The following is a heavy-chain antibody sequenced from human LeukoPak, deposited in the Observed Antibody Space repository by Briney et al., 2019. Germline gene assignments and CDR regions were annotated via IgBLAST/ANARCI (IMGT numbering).Heavy chain of an antibody. Sequence: SVKVSCKASGGTFSSYAISWVRQAPGQGLEWMGGIIPIFGTANYAQKFQGRVTITADESTSTAYMELSSLRSEDTAVYYCARDPIYYYGSGSYYNGGSNWFDPWGQGTLVTVS. CDR2: IIPIFGTA. CDR1: GGTFSSYA. V-gene: IGHV1-69*13. J-gene: IGHJ5*02. D-gene: IGHD3-10*01. CDR3: ARDPIYYYGSGSYYNGGSNWFDP.